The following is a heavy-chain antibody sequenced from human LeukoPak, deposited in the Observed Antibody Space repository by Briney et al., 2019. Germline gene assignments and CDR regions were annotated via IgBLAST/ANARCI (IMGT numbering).Heavy chain of an antibody. CDR3: AREAAAGTFYYYYYMDV. D-gene: IGHD6-13*01. V-gene: IGHV3-30*04. CDR1: GFTFSSYA. Sequence: GGSLRLSCAASGFTFSSYAMHWVRQAPGKGLEWVALISYDGSNKYYADSVKGRFTISRDNAKNTLYLQMNSLRAEDTAVYYCAREAAAGTFYYYYYMDVWGKGTTVTVSS. J-gene: IGHJ6*03. CDR2: ISYDGSNK.